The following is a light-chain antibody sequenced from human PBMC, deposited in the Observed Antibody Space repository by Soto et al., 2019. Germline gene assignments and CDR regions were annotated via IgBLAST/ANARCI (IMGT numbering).Light chain of an antibody. CDR2: EVS. Sequence: QSALTQPPSASGSPGQSVTISCTGTSSDVGRYNHVSWYQQHPGKAPKLMIYEVSKRPSGVPDRFSGSKSGNTASLTVSGLQAEDEADYYCTSYAASNNYVFGTGIKLTVL. V-gene: IGLV2-8*01. CDR3: TSYAASNNYV. J-gene: IGLJ1*01. CDR1: SSDVGRYNH.